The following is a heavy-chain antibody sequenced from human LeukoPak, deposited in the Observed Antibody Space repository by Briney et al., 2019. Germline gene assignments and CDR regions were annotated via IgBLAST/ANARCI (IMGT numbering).Heavy chain of an antibody. V-gene: IGHV4-4*09. D-gene: IGHD5-12*01. J-gene: IGHJ4*02. CDR3: ARRRGYSGYVDY. Sequence: SETLSVTCTVSGGSISSYYWSWIRQPPGKGLEWIGYIYTSGSTNYNPSLKSRVTISVDTSKNQFSLKLSSVTAADTAVYYCARRRGYSGYVDYWGQGTLVTVSS. CDR2: IYTSGST. CDR1: GGSISSYY.